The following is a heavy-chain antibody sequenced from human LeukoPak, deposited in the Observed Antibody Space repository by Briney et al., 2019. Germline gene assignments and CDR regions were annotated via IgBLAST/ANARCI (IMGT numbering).Heavy chain of an antibody. CDR3: ATVGKGGSGWLVDSNYFDY. CDR1: GYTLTELS. J-gene: IGHJ4*02. D-gene: IGHD6-19*01. V-gene: IGHV1-24*01. CDR2: MNPNSGNT. Sequence: ASVKVSCKVSGYTLTELSMHWVRQAPGKGLEWMGWMNPNSGNTGYAQKFQGRVTMTEDTSTDTAYMELSSLRSEDTAVYYCATVGKGGSGWLVDSNYFDYWGQGTLVTVSS.